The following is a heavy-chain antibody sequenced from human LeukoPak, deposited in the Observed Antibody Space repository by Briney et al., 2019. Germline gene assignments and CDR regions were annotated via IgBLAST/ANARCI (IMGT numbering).Heavy chain of an antibody. D-gene: IGHD7-27*01. CDR1: GFTFSSYW. J-gene: IGHJ5*02. V-gene: IGHV3-74*01. Sequence: PGGSLRLSCAASGFTFSSYWMHWVRQAPGKGLVWVSRINSDGSSTSYADSVKGRFTISRDNAKNTLYLRMNSLRAEDTAVYYCARMGTLSDWFDPWGQGTLVTVSS. CDR3: ARMGTLSDWFDP. CDR2: INSDGSST.